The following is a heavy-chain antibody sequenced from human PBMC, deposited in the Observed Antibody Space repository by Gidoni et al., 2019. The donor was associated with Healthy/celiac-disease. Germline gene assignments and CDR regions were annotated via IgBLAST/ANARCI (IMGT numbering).Heavy chain of an antibody. D-gene: IGHD6-13*01. Sequence: QVQLQESGPGLVKPSQTLSLTCTVSGGSISSGSYYWSWIRQPAGKGLEWIGRIYTSGSTNYHPSLKSRVTISVDTSKNQFSLKLSSVTAADTAVYYCARGERSGRAAASFDYWGQGTLVTVSS. CDR1: GGSISSGSYY. V-gene: IGHV4-61*02. CDR2: IYTSGST. CDR3: ARGERSGRAAASFDY. J-gene: IGHJ4*02.